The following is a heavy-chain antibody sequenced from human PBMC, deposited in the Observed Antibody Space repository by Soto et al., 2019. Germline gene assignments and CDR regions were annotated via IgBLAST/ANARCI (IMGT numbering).Heavy chain of an antibody. CDR2: ISSSSSYT. D-gene: IGHD2-15*01. CDR1: GFTFSDYY. CDR3: ACSDRGALGYVY. Sequence: QVQLVESGGGLVKPGGSLRLSCAASGFTFSDYYMSWIRQAPGKGLVWVSDISSSSSYTNYADSVKGQFTISRDNAKNALSQQMNRRGAQGTAVYYCACSDRGALGYVYWGQGTLVTVSS. V-gene: IGHV3-11*05. J-gene: IGHJ4*01.